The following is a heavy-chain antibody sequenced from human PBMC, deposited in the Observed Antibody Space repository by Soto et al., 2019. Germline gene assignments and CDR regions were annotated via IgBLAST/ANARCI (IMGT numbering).Heavy chain of an antibody. CDR2: IYHSGST. D-gene: IGHD5-12*01. CDR3: ARTRYSGYDVSSH. CDR1: GGSISSSNW. Sequence: QVQLQESGPGLVKPSGTLSLTCAVSGGSISSSNWWSWVRQPPGKGLEWIGAIYHSGSTNYNPSLQSRVTISVDKSKNQFSRKLSSVTAADTAVYYCARTRYSGYDVSSHWGQGTLVTVSS. V-gene: IGHV4-4*02. J-gene: IGHJ4*02.